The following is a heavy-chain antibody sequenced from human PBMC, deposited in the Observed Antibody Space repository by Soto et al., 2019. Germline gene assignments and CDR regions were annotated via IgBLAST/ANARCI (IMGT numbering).Heavy chain of an antibody. CDR3: TTVRSSWSGYYTFYYYGMDV. Sequence: GESLKISCAASGFTFSNAWMNWVRQAPGKGLEWVGRIKSKTDGGTTDYAAPVKGRFTISRDDSKNTLYLQMNSLKTEDTAVYYCTTVRSSWSGYYTFYYYGMDVWGQGTTVTVSS. CDR1: GFTFSNAW. J-gene: IGHJ6*02. D-gene: IGHD3-3*01. V-gene: IGHV3-15*07. CDR2: IKSKTDGGTT.